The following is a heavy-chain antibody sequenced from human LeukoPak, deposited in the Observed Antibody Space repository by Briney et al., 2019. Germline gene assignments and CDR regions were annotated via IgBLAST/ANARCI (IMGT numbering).Heavy chain of an antibody. CDR2: ISDSGGST. CDR3: ARRSGYYFDY. D-gene: IGHD1-26*01. V-gene: IGHV3-64*04. Sequence: GGSLRLSCSASGFPFSSYAMEWVRQAPGKGLEYVSAISDSGGSTYYADSVKGRFTISRDNSKNTLYLQMNSLRAEDTAVYYCARRSGYYFDYWGQGTLVTVSS. CDR1: GFPFSSYA. J-gene: IGHJ4*02.